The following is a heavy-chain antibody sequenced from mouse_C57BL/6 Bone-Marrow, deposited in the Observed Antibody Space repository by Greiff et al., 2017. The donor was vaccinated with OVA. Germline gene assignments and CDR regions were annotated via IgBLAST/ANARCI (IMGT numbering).Heavy chain of an antibody. V-gene: IGHV1-19*01. J-gene: IGHJ3*01. Sequence: VQLQQSGPVLVKPGASVKMSCKASGYTFTDYYMNWVKQSHGKSLEWIGVINPYNGGTSYNQKFKGKATLTVDKSSSTAYMELNSLTSEDSAVYYCAREEGIYPPYWGQGTLVTVSA. CDR1: GYTFTDYY. CDR2: INPYNGGT. D-gene: IGHD2-1*01. CDR3: AREEGIYPPY.